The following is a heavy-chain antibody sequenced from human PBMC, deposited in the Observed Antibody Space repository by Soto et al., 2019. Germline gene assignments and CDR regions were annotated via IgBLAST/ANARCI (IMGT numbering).Heavy chain of an antibody. D-gene: IGHD3-16*01. V-gene: IGHV3-15*01. CDR2: IKSRADGGTT. J-gene: IGHJ4*02. CDR3: TAHLGEFFPLDY. Sequence: EVQLVESGGDFVKPGGSLRVSCAVSGFSFSNAWMSWVRQAPGKGLEWVGRIKSRADGGTTDYTAPVKGRFTISRDDSKNTVFLPMNSLKTEDTAVYYCTAHLGEFFPLDYWGQGTLVTVSS. CDR1: GFSFSNAW.